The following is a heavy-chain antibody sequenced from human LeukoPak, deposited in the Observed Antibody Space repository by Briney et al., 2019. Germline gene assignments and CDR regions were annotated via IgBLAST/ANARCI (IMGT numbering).Heavy chain of an antibody. CDR1: GFTFDDYG. CDR2: INWNGGST. J-gene: IGHJ4*02. Sequence: GGSLRLSCAASGFTFDDYGMSWVRQAPGKGLEWVSGINWNGGSTGYADSMKGRFTISRDNAKNSLYLQMNSLRAEDTALYFCARSLRFLEWLSPLDYWGQGTLVTVSS. D-gene: IGHD3-3*01. V-gene: IGHV3-20*04. CDR3: ARSLRFLEWLSPLDY.